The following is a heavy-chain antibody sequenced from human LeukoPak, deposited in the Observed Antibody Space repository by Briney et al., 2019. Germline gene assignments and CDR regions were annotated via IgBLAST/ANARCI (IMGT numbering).Heavy chain of an antibody. V-gene: IGHV1-58*02. Sequence: SVKVSCKASGFTFSSSTMQWVRQARGQRLEWIGWIVVGSGNTNYAQKFQERVTISGDMSTSTAYMELSSLTSEDTAVYYCVTEGRKDSGYDLYFYYMDVWGKGTTVTLSS. CDR2: IVVGSGNT. CDR3: VTEGRKDSGYDLYFYYMDV. J-gene: IGHJ6*03. D-gene: IGHD5-12*01. CDR1: GFTFSSST.